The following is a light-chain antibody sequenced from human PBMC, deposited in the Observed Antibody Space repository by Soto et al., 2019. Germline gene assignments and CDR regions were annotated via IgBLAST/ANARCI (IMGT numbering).Light chain of an antibody. J-gene: IGKJ1*01. CDR1: QTVNANF. CDR2: GVS. Sequence: EIVLTQSPGTLSLSPWERATLYCRSSQTVNANFLAWYQQKPGQAPRLLIYGVSNRAPGIPDRFSGSGSGTDITLTISRLEPEDFAVYYCQQYGSSGTFGQGTKVDIK. V-gene: IGKV3-20*01. CDR3: QQYGSSGT.